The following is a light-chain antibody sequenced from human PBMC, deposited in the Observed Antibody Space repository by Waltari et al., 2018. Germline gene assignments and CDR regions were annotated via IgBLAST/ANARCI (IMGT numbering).Light chain of an antibody. J-gene: IGLJ3*02. V-gene: IGLV3-10*01. CDR3: YSTDSSDTHRV. CDR1: ALPEKY. Sequence: SYELTQPPSVSVSPGQAARITCSGDALPEKYAYWYQQKSGQAPVLVIYEDSKRPSGIPARFSGSSSGTTATLTLSGAQVEDEGDYYCYSTDSSDTHRVFGGGTKLTVL. CDR2: EDS.